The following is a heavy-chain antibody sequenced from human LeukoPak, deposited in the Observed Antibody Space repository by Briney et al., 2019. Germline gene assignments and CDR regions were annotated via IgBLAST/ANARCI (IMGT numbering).Heavy chain of an antibody. CDR2: ISSSGST. V-gene: IGHV4-61*02. CDR3: ARGPYSYDSSVAFDI. CDR1: GDSISSGDYY. J-gene: IGHJ3*02. D-gene: IGHD3-22*01. Sequence: PSETLSLTCTVSGDSISSGDYYWSWIRQPAGKGLEWIGRISSSGSTNYNPSLKSRVTISVDTSKNQFSLKLSSVTAADTAVYFCARGPYSYDSSVAFDIWGQGTMVTVSS.